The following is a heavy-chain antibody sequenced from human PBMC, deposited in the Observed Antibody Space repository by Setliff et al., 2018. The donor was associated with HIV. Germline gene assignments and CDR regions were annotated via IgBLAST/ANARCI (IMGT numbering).Heavy chain of an antibody. Sequence: SETLSLTYTVSGGSISTDYWTWVRQSAGKGLEWIGRIQTSEGTKYNPSLNSRVTVSIDTPKNQFSLDLTSVTAADTAVYYCARGGYGSGNAYYFADWGQGTPVTVSS. CDR2: IQTSEGT. V-gene: IGHV4-4*07. CDR3: ARGGYGSGNAYYFAD. CDR1: GGSISTDY. J-gene: IGHJ4*02. D-gene: IGHD3-10*01.